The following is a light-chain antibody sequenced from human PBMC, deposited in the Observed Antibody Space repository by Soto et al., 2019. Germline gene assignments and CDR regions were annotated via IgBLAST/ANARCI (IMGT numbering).Light chain of an antibody. Sequence: AIPMTQSPSSLSASVGDRVTITCRASQGIRDELGWYQQKAGKAPNLLISAASRLQSGVPSRFSGRGSGTDFTLTISSLQPEDFATYYCLQDYDYPRTFGQGTKVELK. CDR2: AAS. CDR1: QGIRDE. V-gene: IGKV1-6*01. CDR3: LQDYDYPRT. J-gene: IGKJ1*01.